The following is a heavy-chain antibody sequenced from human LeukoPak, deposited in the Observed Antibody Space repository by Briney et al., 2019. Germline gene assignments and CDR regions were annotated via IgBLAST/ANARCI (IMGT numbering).Heavy chain of an antibody. V-gene: IGHV4-4*07. J-gene: IGHJ6*03. D-gene: IGHD6-19*01. Sequence: SETLSLTCTVSGGSISSYYWSWIRQPAGKGLEWIGRIYTSGSTNYNPSLKSRVTMSVDTSKNQFSLKLSSVTAADTAVYYCARDTKWLVNYYYMNVWGKGTTVTISS. CDR1: GGSISSYY. CDR2: IYTSGST. CDR3: ARDTKWLVNYYYMNV.